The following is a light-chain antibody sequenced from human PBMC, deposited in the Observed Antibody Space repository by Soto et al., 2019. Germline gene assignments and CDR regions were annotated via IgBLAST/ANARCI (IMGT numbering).Light chain of an antibody. Sequence: DIVMTQSPLSLPVTPVEPSSISFISSHILLHSNGYNYLDWYLQKPGQSPQLLIYLGSNRASGVPDRFSGSGSGTDFTLKISRVEAEDVGVYYCMQALQTPRTFGGGTKVDIK. V-gene: IGKV2-28*01. CDR1: HILLHSNGYNY. J-gene: IGKJ4*01. CDR3: MQALQTPRT. CDR2: LGS.